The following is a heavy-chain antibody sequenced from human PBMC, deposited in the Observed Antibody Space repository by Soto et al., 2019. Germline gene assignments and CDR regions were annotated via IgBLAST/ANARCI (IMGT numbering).Heavy chain of an antibody. CDR2: IIPIFGTA. CDR1: GGTFSSYA. J-gene: IGHJ6*02. Sequence: SVKVSCKASGGTFSSYAISWVRQAPGQGLEWMGGIIPIFGTANYAQKFQGRVTITADESTSTAYMELSSLRSEDTAVYYCARANFSLGVTYYYYGMDVWGQGTTVTVS. D-gene: IGHD3-16*02. CDR3: ARANFSLGVTYYYYGMDV. V-gene: IGHV1-69*13.